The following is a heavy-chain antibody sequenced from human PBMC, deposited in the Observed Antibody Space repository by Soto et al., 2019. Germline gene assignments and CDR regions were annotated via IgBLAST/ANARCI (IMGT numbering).Heavy chain of an antibody. V-gene: IGHV3-23*01. CDR1: GFTFSSYA. CDR3: VNPTIVARIRDD. J-gene: IGHJ4*02. CDR2: ISGSGGST. D-gene: IGHD5-12*01. Sequence: EVQLLESGGGLLQPGGSLRLSCAASGFTFSSYAMSWVRQAPGKGLEWVSAISGSGGSTYYADSVKGRFTISRDNSNNTLYTQMNSLRAEETAVYYCVNPTIVARIRDDGGQGTLVTVSS.